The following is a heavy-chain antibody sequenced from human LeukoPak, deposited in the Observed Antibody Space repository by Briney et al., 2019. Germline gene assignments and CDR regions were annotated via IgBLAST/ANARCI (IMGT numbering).Heavy chain of an antibody. J-gene: IGHJ4*02. Sequence: GGSLRLSCAASGFTFSSYTMSWVRQVPGKGLEWVSAIGGSGGSTYYADSVKGRFTISRDNSKNTLSLQMNSLRAEDTALHYCASQGGVGGYWGQGTLVTVSS. V-gene: IGHV3-23*01. D-gene: IGHD2-8*02. CDR3: ASQGGVGGY. CDR1: GFTFSSYT. CDR2: IGGSGGST.